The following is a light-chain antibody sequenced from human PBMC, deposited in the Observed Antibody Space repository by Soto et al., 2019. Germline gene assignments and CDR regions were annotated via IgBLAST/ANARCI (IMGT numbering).Light chain of an antibody. CDR3: LSYITISTYV. CDR2: DVS. J-gene: IGLJ1*01. V-gene: IGLV2-14*03. CDR1: SSDVGGYNY. Sequence: QPVLTEPRCVSVSTAQSITFSCTGNSSDVGGYNYVSWYQQHPGKAPKLMISDVSNRPSGVSNRFSASKSGNTASLTISGLQTEDEADYYCLSYITISTYVFGTGSKVTVL.